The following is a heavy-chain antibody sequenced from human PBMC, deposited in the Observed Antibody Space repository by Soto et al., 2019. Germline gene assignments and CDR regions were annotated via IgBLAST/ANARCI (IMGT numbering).Heavy chain of an antibody. CDR1: GYTLTELS. D-gene: IGHD2-15*01. J-gene: IGHJ6*02. CDR3: ATARGDRYCSGGSCYSYYYYGMDV. V-gene: IGHV1-24*01. Sequence: VASVKVSCKVSGYTLTELSMHWVRQAPGKGLEWMGGFDPEDGETIYAQKFQGRVTMTEDTSTDTAYMELSSLRSEDTAVYYCATARGDRYCSGGSCYSYYYYGMDVWGQGTTVTVS. CDR2: FDPEDGET.